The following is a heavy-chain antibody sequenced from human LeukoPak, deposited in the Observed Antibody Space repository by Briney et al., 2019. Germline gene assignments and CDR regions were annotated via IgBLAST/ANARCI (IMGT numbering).Heavy chain of an antibody. CDR1: GFTFSSYA. V-gene: IGHV3-30-3*01. Sequence: PGGSLRLSCAASGFTFSSYAMHWVRQAPGKGLEWVAVISYDGSNKYYADSVKGRFTISRDNSKNTLYLQMNSLRAEDTAVYYCARVHVDILTGYYPSVINYFDYWGQGTLATVSS. J-gene: IGHJ4*02. CDR2: ISYDGSNK. CDR3: ARVHVDILTGYYPSVINYFDY. D-gene: IGHD3-9*01.